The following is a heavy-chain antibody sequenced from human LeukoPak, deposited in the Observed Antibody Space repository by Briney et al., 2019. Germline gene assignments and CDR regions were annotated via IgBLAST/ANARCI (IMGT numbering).Heavy chain of an antibody. V-gene: IGHV3-30-3*01. J-gene: IGHJ4*02. Sequence: GGSLRLSCAASGFTFSTSTMHWVRQAPGKGLEWVALISYDGSSKYFADSVKGRFTISRDKSKSTLYLQMSSLRVEDTAVYYCARDSGGQISLYYFDYWGQGTLVTVSS. CDR2: ISYDGSSK. CDR3: ARDSGGQISLYYFDY. D-gene: IGHD3-10*01. CDR1: GFTFSTST.